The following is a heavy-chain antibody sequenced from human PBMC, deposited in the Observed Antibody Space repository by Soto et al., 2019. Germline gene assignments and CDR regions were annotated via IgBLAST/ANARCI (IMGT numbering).Heavy chain of an antibody. Sequence: QVQLVESGGGVVQPGRSLRLSCAASGFTFSSYAMHWVRQAPGKGLEWVAVISYDGSNKYYADSVKGRFTISRDNSKSTLYLQMNSLRAEDTAVYYCARGVTIFGVVIAIDYWGQGTLVTVSS. V-gene: IGHV3-30-3*01. CDR3: ARGVTIFGVVIAIDY. CDR2: ISYDGSNK. J-gene: IGHJ4*02. D-gene: IGHD3-3*01. CDR1: GFTFSSYA.